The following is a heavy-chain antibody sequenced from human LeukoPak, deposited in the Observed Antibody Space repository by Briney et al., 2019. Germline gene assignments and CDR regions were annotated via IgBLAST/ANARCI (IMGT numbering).Heavy chain of an antibody. V-gene: IGHV3-23*01. J-gene: IGHJ4*02. CDR2: ITDNGGTT. D-gene: IGHD6-13*01. CDR3: AKRFSWIDY. Sequence: GGSLRLSCAASGFTFSSYAMSWVCQAPGKGLEWVSSITDNGGTTYYADSVKGRFTISRDNYKSTVYLQMNSLRAEDTAVYYCAKRFSWIDYWGQGTLLTVSS. CDR1: GFTFSSYA.